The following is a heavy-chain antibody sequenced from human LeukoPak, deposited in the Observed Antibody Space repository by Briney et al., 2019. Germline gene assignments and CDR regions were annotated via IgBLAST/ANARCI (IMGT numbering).Heavy chain of an antibody. V-gene: IGHV4-59*01. CDR3: ARATYYYDSNGPKYYFDY. CDR2: IYYSGST. J-gene: IGHJ4*02. D-gene: IGHD3-22*01. Sequence: SETLSLTCTVSGGSISSYYWSWIRQPPGKGLEWIGYIYYSGSTYYDPSLKSRVTISIDTSKNQFYLKLNSLTAADTAVYYCARATYYYDSNGPKYYFDYWGQGTLVTVSS. CDR1: GGSISSYY.